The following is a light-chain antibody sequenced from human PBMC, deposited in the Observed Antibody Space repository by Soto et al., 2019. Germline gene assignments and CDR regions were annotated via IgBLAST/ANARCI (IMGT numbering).Light chain of an antibody. J-gene: IGKJ1*01. Sequence: VLTPAPGTLSLSLGVRGTLSCRASQTVRNNYLAWYQQKPGQAPRLLIYRTSNRATGIPDRFSGSGSGTEFTLTISRLEPEDFAAYWCQQYDSSPRKFGQGTKVDIK. CDR3: QQYDSSPRK. CDR1: QTVRNNY. V-gene: IGKV3-20*01. CDR2: RTS.